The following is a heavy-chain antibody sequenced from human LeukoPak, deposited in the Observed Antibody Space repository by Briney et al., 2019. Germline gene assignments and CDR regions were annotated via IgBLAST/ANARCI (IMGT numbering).Heavy chain of an antibody. CDR2: IYYSGST. V-gene: IGHV4-39*07. Sequence: PSETLSLTCTVSGGSISSGSYYWGWIRQPPGKGLEWIGNIYYSGSTYYNPSLKSRVSISVDTSKNQFSLKLTSVTAADTAVYYCAKTSLGVHYYYYYMDVWGKGTTVTVSS. CDR3: AKTSLGVHYYYYYMDV. CDR1: GGSISSGSYY. D-gene: IGHD1-1*01. J-gene: IGHJ6*03.